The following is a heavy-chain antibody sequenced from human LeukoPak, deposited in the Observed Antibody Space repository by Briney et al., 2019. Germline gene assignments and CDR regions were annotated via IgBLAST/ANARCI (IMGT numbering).Heavy chain of an antibody. V-gene: IGHV3-64*01. CDR1: GFTFSSYA. Sequence: PRGSLRLSCAASGFTFSSYAMHWVGQAPGKGLEYVSVISSNGGSTYYANSVKGRFTISRDNSKNTLYLQMGSLRAEDMAVYYCARGGLLWFGELSGYWGQGTLVTVSS. CDR3: ARGGLLWFGELSGY. J-gene: IGHJ4*02. CDR2: ISSNGGST. D-gene: IGHD3-10*01.